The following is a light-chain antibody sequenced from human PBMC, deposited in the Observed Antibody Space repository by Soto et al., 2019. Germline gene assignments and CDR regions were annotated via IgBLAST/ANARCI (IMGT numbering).Light chain of an antibody. V-gene: IGLV2-11*01. CDR3: CSRGASFNWV. CDR1: SSDVGAYNV. J-gene: IGLJ3*02. Sequence: SVLTQPRSVSGSPGQSVTISCTGTSSDVGAYNVVSWYQQRPGEAPKLIIYYVSQRPSGVPVRFSASKSGNTASLTISGLQADDEADYYCCSRGASFNWVFGGGTKVTVL. CDR2: YVS.